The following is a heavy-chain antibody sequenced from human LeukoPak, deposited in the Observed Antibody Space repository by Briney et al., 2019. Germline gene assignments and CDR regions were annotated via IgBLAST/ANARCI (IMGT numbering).Heavy chain of an antibody. D-gene: IGHD6-6*01. J-gene: IGHJ6*03. Sequence: GGSLRLSCAASGFTFSDYYMSWIRQAPGKGLEWASYISSSGSTIYYADSVKGRFTISRDNAKNSLYLQMNSMRAEDTAVYYCARDRPPYYYYYMDVWGKGTTVTVSS. V-gene: IGHV3-11*01. CDR2: ISSSGSTI. CDR1: GFTFSDYY. CDR3: ARDRPPYYYYYMDV.